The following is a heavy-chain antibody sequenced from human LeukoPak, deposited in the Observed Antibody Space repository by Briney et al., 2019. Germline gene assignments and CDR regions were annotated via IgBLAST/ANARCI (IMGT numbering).Heavy chain of an antibody. Sequence: GGCLRLSCAASGFTFSSYSMNWVRQAPGKGLEWVPYISSSSSTIYYADSVKGRFTISRDDAKNSLYLQMNSLRTEDTALYYCAKDDGSSGSYSYWGQGTLVTVSS. V-gene: IGHV3-48*01. J-gene: IGHJ4*02. CDR1: GFTFSSYS. D-gene: IGHD3-10*01. CDR3: AKDDGSSGSYSY. CDR2: ISSSSSTI.